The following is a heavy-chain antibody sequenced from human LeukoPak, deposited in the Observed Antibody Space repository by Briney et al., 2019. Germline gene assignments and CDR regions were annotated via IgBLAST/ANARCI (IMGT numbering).Heavy chain of an antibody. V-gene: IGHV4-31*03. J-gene: IGHJ4*02. CDR3: SRGLDSRKLGY. Sequence: SQTLSLTCTVSGASFSSGDQYWNWIRQSPGQGLEWIGSIHPSGRLYNDPSLESRVTVSIDTSKNQFSLNLNSVTAADTAVYFCSRGLDSRKLGYWGQGTLVTVSS. CDR2: IHPSGRL. D-gene: IGHD3-22*01. CDR1: GASFSSGDQY.